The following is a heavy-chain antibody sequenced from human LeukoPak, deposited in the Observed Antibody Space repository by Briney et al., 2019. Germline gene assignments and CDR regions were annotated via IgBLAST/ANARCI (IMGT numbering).Heavy chain of an antibody. CDR1: GYTFTGYY. CDR2: INPNSGGT. CDR3: ARAYPGIAVADPDERLFDI. Sequence: ASVKVSCKASGYTFTGYYMHWVRQAPGQGLEWMGWINPNSGGTNYAQKFQGRVTMTRDTSISTAYMELSRLRSDDTAVYYCARAYPGIAVADPDERLFDIWDQGTMVTVSS. J-gene: IGHJ3*02. D-gene: IGHD6-19*01. V-gene: IGHV1-2*02.